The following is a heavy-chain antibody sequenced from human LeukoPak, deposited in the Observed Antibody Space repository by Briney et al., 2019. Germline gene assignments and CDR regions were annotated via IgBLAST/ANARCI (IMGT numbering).Heavy chain of an antibody. J-gene: IGHJ6*03. CDR3: AKGGARPTGYYYYTDV. Sequence: GSLRLSCAASGFTFSNYAMSWVRQAPGKGLEWVSSITHSGGSTFYADSVKGRFTISRDNSKNTLFLQMNSLRAEDTAVYYCAKGGARPTGYYYYTDVWGKGTTVTVSS. CDR2: ITHSGGST. CDR1: GFTFSNYA. V-gene: IGHV3-23*01.